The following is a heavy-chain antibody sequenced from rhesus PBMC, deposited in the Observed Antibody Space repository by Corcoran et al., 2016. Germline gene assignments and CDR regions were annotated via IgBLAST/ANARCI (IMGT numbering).Heavy chain of an antibody. CDR2: IGGISGST. CDR1: GGSISSSNW. V-gene: IGHV4-65*02. J-gene: IGHJ4*01. Sequence: QVQLQESGPGLVKSSETLSLTCAVYGGSISSSNWWSWIRQPPGKGLEWIGNIGGISGSTYYNPALKSRVTISKDTSKNQFSLKLSSVTASDTAVYYCARRPGGYFDYWGQGVLVTVSS. D-gene: IGHD6-13*01. CDR3: ARRPGGYFDY.